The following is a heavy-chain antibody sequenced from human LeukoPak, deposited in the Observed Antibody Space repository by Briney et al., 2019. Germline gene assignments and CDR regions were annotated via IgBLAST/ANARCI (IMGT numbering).Heavy chain of an antibody. J-gene: IGHJ4*02. V-gene: IGHV4-4*02. D-gene: IGHD5-24*01. CDR3: AKNPRNGYTFDY. Sequence: SETLSLTCALSGRSISRSNWWSWLRQPPGKGLEGIGEIYHSGSINYNPSLKSRVTISVDKSKNQFSLTLSSVTAADTAVYYCAKNPRNGYTFDYWGQGTLVTVSS. CDR1: GRSISRSNW. CDR2: IYHSGSI.